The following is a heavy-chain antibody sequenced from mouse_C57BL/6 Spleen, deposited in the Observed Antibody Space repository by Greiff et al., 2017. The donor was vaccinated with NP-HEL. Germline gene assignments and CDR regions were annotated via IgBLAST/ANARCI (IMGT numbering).Heavy chain of an antibody. CDR1: GYTFTSYW. Sequence: QVQLQQSGAELVKPGASVKVSCKASGYTFTSYWMHWVKQRPGQGLEWIGRLHPSDSDTNYNQKFKGKATLTVDKSSSTAYMQLSSLTSEDSAVYYCAIGNYDWYFDVWGTGTTVTVSS. D-gene: IGHD1-1*01. V-gene: IGHV1-74*01. CDR2: LHPSDSDT. J-gene: IGHJ1*03. CDR3: AIGNYDWYFDV.